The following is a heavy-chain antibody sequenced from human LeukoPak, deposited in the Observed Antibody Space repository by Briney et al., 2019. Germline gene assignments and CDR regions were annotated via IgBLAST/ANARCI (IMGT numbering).Heavy chain of an antibody. D-gene: IGHD3-10*01. CDR2: IIPIFGTA. CDR3: ASLRVTMVRGLLPGYFDL. V-gene: IGHV1-69*06. Sequence: EASVKVSCKASGGTFSSYAISWVRQAPGQGLEWMGGIIPIFGTANYAQKFQGRVTITADKSTRTAYVELSSLRSEDTAVYYCASLRVTMVRGLLPGYFDLWGRGTLVTVSS. CDR1: GGTFSSYA. J-gene: IGHJ2*01.